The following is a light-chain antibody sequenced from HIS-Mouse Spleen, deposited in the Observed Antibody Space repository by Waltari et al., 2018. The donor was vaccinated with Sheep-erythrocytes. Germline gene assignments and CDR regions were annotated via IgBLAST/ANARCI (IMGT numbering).Light chain of an antibody. CDR3: QQYNSYSVT. V-gene: IGKV1-5*03. CDR2: KAS. J-gene: IGKJ4*01. CDR1: QSISSW. Sequence: DIQMTQSPSTLSASVGDRVTITCRASQSISSWLAWYQQKPGKAPKLPIYKASSLESGVPSRFSGSGSGTEFTLTISSLQPDDFATYYCQQYNSYSVTFGGGTKVEIK.